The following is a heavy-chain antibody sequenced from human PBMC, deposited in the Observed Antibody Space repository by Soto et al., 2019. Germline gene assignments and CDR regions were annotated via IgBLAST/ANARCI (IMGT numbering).Heavy chain of an antibody. J-gene: IGHJ4*02. V-gene: IGHV3-30*18. CDR2: MSWDGSDE. Sequence: QVQLVESGGGVVQPGRSLRLSCAASGFTFSSYGMHWVRQAPCKGLEWVAVMSWDGSDEFYEETVKGRFTVSRDNSRNTLYLQMNSLRPEDTAVYYCAKEGCSGGICYGFDYWGQGTLVTVSS. D-gene: IGHD2-15*01. CDR1: GFTFSSYG. CDR3: AKEGCSGGICYGFDY.